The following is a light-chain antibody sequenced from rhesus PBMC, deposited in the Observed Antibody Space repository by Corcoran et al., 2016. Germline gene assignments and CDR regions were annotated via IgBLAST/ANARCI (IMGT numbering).Light chain of an antibody. Sequence: QAVVTQEPSLTVSPGGTVTLTCSPNTGAVTSGNYPNWIQQKPGQAPRVLIYNTNNKHSWTPARFSGSLSGGKAALTLSGAQPEDEADYYCLLYYSGADVFGGGTKLTVL. V-gene: IGLV7-76*01. CDR2: NTN. CDR3: LLYYSGADV. CDR1: TGAVTSGNY. J-gene: IGLJ6*01.